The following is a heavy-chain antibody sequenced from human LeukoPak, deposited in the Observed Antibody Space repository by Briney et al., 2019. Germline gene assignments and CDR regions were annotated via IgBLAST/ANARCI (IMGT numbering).Heavy chain of an antibody. D-gene: IGHD5-12*01. CDR1: GGTFSSYA. V-gene: IGHV1-69*05. CDR2: IIPIFGTA. Sequence: GASVKVSCKASGGTFSSYAISWVRQAPGQGLEWMGGIIPIFGTANYAQKFQGRVTMTRDMSTSTVYMELSSLRSEDTAVYYCARGEGYSGYVYVYWGQGTLVTVSS. CDR3: ARGEGYSGYVYVY. J-gene: IGHJ4*02.